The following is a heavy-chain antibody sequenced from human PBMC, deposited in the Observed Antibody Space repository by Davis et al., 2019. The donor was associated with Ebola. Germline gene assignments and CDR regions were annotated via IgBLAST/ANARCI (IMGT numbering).Heavy chain of an antibody. Sequence: ASVKVSCKASGYTFTSYDINWVRQATGQGLEWMGWMNPNSGNTGYAQKFQGRVTITRNTSISTAYMELSSLRSEDTAVYYCARVLSRFLDTSGAFDIWGQGTMVTVSS. CDR1: GYTFTSYD. CDR3: ARVLSRFLDTSGAFDI. D-gene: IGHD3-3*01. J-gene: IGHJ3*02. V-gene: IGHV1-8*03. CDR2: MNPNSGNT.